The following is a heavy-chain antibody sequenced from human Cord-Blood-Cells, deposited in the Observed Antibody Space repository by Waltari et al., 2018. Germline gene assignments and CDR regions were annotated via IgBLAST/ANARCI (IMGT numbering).Heavy chain of an antibody. Sequence: QLQLQESGPGLVKPSETLSLTCTVSGGSISSSSYYWGWIRQPPGKGLEWIGSIYYSGSTYYNPSLKSRVTIAVDTSKTQFSLKLSSVTAADTAVYYCARHGQRVIAARTGFDYWGQGTLVTVSS. V-gene: IGHV4-39*01. J-gene: IGHJ4*02. CDR2: IYYSGST. D-gene: IGHD6-6*01. CDR3: ARHGQRVIAARTGFDY. CDR1: GGSISSSSYY.